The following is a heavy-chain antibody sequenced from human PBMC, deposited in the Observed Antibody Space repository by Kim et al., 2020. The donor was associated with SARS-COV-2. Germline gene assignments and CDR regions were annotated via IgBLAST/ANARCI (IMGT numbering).Heavy chain of an antibody. CDR1: GFTFSNAW. Sequence: GGSLRLSCAASGFTFSNAWMSWVRQAPGKGLEWVGRIKSKTDGGTTDYAAPVKGRFTISRDDSKNTLYLQMNSLKTEDTAVYYCTTEYGGSAASYYYGMEVWGKGTTVSVSS. J-gene: IGHJ6*04. D-gene: IGHD1-26*01. CDR2: IKSKTDGGTT. CDR3: TTEYGGSAASYYYGMEV. V-gene: IGHV3-15*01.